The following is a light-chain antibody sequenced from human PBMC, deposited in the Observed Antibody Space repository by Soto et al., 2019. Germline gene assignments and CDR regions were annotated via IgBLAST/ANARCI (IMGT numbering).Light chain of an antibody. CDR1: QSVSNNY. Sequence: EIVLTQSPGTLSLSPGEGATLSCRASQSVSNNYLAWYQQKPGQAPRLLIYGASSRATGIPDRFSGSGSGPDFPLTISRLEPEDFAVYYCQQYGISPLTVAQGTRLQ. J-gene: IGKJ5*01. CDR3: QQYGISPLT. V-gene: IGKV3-20*01. CDR2: GAS.